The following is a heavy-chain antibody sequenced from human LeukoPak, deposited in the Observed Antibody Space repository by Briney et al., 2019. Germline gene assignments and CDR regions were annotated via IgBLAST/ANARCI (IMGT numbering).Heavy chain of an antibody. CDR1: GFTFGSYA. CDR3: AAGSGSYYPDYYGMDV. V-gene: IGHV3-30-3*01. Sequence: GGSLRLSCAASGFTFGSYAMHWVRQAPGKGLEWVAVISYDGSNKYYADSVKGRFTIFRDNSKNTLYLQMNSLRAEDTAVYYCAAGSGSYYPDYYGMDVWGQGTTVTVSS. CDR2: ISYDGSNK. D-gene: IGHD3-10*01. J-gene: IGHJ6*02.